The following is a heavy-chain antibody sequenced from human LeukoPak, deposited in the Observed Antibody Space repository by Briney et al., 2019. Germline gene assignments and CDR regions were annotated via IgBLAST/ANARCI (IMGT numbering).Heavy chain of an antibody. D-gene: IGHD3-10*01. CDR2: IYYSGST. CDR3: GRTLPDGSGSVHAFDN. Sequence: SETLSLTCTVSGGSLSTYHWSWIRQPPGKGLEWIGYIYYSGSTNYNPSLQSRVTISVDTSKNHFSLKLSCVTAADTAVDYCGRTLPDGSGSVHAFDNWGQGTMVTVSS. CDR1: GGSLSTYH. V-gene: IGHV4-59*01. J-gene: IGHJ3*02.